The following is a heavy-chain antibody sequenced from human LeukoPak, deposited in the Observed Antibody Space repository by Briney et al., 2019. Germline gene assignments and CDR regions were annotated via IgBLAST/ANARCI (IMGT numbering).Heavy chain of an antibody. J-gene: IGHJ6*03. V-gene: IGHV1-18*01. D-gene: IGHD4-11*01. CDR3: ARDLSVTTWAYYYYMDV. Sequence: ASVKVSCKASSYTFTSYGISWVRQAPGQGLEWMGWISAYNGNTNYAQKLQGRVTMTTDTSTSTAYMELRSLRSDDSAVYYCARDLSVTTWAYYYYMDVWGKGTTVTVSS. CDR2: ISAYNGNT. CDR1: SYTFTSYG.